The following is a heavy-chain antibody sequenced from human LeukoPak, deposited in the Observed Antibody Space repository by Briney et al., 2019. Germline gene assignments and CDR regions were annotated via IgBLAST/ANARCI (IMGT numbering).Heavy chain of an antibody. CDR1: GYTFTRHG. J-gene: IGHJ4*02. Sequence: ASVKVSCKASGYTFTRHGISWVRQAPGQGLEWMGWIGAYSGNTKYAQKFQGRVTVTTGTSTSTAYMELRSLRSDDTAVYYCAREGWGTYSSGPYYFDYWGQGTLVTVSS. CDR3: AREGWGTYSSGPYYFDY. CDR2: IGAYSGNT. V-gene: IGHV1-18*04. D-gene: IGHD6-19*01.